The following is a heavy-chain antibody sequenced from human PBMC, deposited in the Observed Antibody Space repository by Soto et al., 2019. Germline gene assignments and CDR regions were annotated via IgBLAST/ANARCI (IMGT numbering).Heavy chain of an antibody. CDR1: GYTFTLYV. V-gene: IGHV1-3*01. D-gene: IGHD3-3*01. J-gene: IGHJ4*02. Sequence: GASVKVSCKASGYTFTLYVMHWVRQAPGQRLEWMGWINAGNGNTKYSQKFQGRVTITRDTSASTAYMELSSLRSEDTAVYYCARDMYYDFWSGLFDYWGQGTLVTVSS. CDR2: INAGNGNT. CDR3: ARDMYYDFWSGLFDY.